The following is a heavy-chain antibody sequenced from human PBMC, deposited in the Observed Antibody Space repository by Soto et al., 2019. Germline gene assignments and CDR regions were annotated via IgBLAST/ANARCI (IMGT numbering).Heavy chain of an antibody. J-gene: IGHJ2*01. CDR2: IIPILGIA. D-gene: IGHD2-15*01. CDR1: GGTFSSYT. CDR3: ARGVVVAAVWYFDL. V-gene: IGHV1-69*02. Sequence: SVKVSCKASGGTFSSYTISWVRQAPGQGLEWMGRIIPILGIANYAQKFQGRVTITADKSTSTAYMELSSLRSEDTAVYYCARGVVVAAVWYFDLWGRGTLVTVSS.